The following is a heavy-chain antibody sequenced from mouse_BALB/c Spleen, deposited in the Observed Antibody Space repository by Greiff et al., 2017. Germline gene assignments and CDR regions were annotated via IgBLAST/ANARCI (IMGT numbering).Heavy chain of an antibody. CDR1: GYSITSGYY. D-gene: IGHD1-1*01. J-gene: IGHJ2*01. V-gene: IGHV3-6*02. Sequence: ESGPGLVKPSQSLSLTCSVTGYSITSGYYWNWIRQFPGNKLEWMGYISYDGSNNYNPSLKNRISITRDTSKNQFFLKLNSVTTEDTATYYCARDSPTTIFDDWGQGTTLTVSS. CDR3: ARDSPTTIFDD. CDR2: ISYDGSN.